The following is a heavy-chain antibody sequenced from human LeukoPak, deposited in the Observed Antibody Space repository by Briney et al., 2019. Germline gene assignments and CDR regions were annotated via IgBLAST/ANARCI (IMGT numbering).Heavy chain of an antibody. J-gene: IGHJ4*02. D-gene: IGHD3-22*01. CDR2: IKSKTDGTTT. CDR3: ATADSRGYYPLDY. V-gene: IGHV3-15*01. CDR1: GFTFNDAW. Sequence: GGSLRLSCAASGFTFNDAWMTWVRQAPGKGLEWVGRIKSKTDGTTTDYAAPVKGRFTISRDDSKNTLYLQMNSLKTEDTAVYYCATADSRGYYPLDYWGQGTLVTVSS.